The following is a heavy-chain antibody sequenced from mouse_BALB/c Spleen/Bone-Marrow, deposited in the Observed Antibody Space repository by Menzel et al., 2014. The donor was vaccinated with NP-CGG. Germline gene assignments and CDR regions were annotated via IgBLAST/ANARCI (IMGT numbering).Heavy chain of an antibody. CDR1: GFSLTSYG. D-gene: IGHD2-4*01. J-gene: IGHJ3*01. CDR2: IWSDGST. CDR3: ARSPSTMITGGFAY. Sequence: VKVVESGPGLVAPSQSLSITCTISGFSLTSYGVHWVRQPPGKGLEWLVVIWSDGSTTYNSALKSRLSISKDNSKSQVSLKMNSLQTDDTAMYYCARSPSTMITGGFAYWGQGTLVTVSA. V-gene: IGHV2-6-1*01.